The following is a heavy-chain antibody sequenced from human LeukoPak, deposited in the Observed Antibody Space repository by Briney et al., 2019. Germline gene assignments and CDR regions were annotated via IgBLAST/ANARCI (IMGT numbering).Heavy chain of an antibody. Sequence: GGSLRLSCAASGFTFDDYGMSWVRQAPGKGLEWVSGINWNGGSTGYADSVKGRFTISRDNAKNSLDLQMNGLRAEDRALYYCAREGPHYYYGSSGYLDYWGQGTRVTVPS. V-gene: IGHV3-20*04. J-gene: IGHJ4*02. CDR2: INWNGGST. CDR3: AREGPHYYYGSSGYLDY. D-gene: IGHD3-22*01. CDR1: GFTFDDYG.